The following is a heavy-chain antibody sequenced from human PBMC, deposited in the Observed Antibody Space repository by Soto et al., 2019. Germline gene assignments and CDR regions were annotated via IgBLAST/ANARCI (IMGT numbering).Heavy chain of an antibody. J-gene: IGHJ3*01. CDR3: SIGTWSAETFDV. D-gene: IGHD2-2*01. CDR2: IIPMLTVR. CDR1: EGTFSTYT. V-gene: IGHV1-69*02. Sequence: QVHLVQSGAEVKKPGSSVKVSCKATEGTFSTYTLIWVRQAPGQGLEWMGRIIPMLTVRNSAQKFQDRVTLTADKSTXXXFMXXXSLTSDDTAVYYCSIGTWSAETFDVWGQGTMVTVSS.